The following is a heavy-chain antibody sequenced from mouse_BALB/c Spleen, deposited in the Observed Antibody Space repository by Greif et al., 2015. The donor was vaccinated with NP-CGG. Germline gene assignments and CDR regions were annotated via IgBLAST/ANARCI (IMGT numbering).Heavy chain of an antibody. V-gene: IGHV14-3*02. D-gene: IGHD3-1*01. CDR3: ARARPYYAMDY. CDR1: GFNIKDTY. J-gene: IGHJ4*01. CDR2: IDPANGNT. Sequence: EVQLQQSGAELVKPGASVKLTCTASGFNIKDTYMHWVKQRPEQGLEWIGRIDPANGNTKYDPKFQGKATITADTSSNTAYLQLSSLTSEDTAVYYCARARPYYAMDYWGQGTSFTVSS.